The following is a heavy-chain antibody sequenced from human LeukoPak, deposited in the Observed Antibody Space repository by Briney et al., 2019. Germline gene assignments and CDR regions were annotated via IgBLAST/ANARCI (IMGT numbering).Heavy chain of an antibody. D-gene: IGHD6-19*01. CDR2: INPNSGGT. J-gene: IGHJ2*01. V-gene: IGHV1-2*02. CDR3: ARDGPYSSGWYRWYFDL. CDR1: GYTFTVYY. Sequence: ASVKVSCKASGYTFTVYYMHWVRQAPGQGLEWMGWINPNSGGTNYAQKFQGRVTMTRDTSISTAYMELSRLRSDDTAVYYCARDGPYSSGWYRWYFDLWGRGTLVTVSS.